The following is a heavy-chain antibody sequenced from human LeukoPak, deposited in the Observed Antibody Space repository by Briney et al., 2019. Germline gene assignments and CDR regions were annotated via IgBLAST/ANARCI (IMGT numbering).Heavy chain of an antibody. J-gene: IGHJ4*02. Sequence: ASVKVSCKASGYTFTSYAMHWVRQAPGQRLEWMGWINAGNGNTKYSQKFQGRVTITRDTSTSTAYMELSSLRSEDTAVYYCARDPPRNYYDSSGYGFDYWGQGTLVTVSS. D-gene: IGHD3-22*01. CDR3: ARDPPRNYYDSSGYGFDY. CDR1: GYTFTSYA. CDR2: INAGNGNT. V-gene: IGHV1-3*01.